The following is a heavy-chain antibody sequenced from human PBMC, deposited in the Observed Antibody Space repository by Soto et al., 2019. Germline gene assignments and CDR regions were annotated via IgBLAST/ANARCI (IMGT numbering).Heavy chain of an antibody. J-gene: IGHJ3*02. CDR3: ATSTWYAFDI. CDR1: GFTFSSYA. V-gene: IGHV3-21*01. D-gene: IGHD6-13*01. Sequence: GGSLRLSCAASGFTFSSYAMSRVRQAPGQGLEWVSSISGSSDFLYYADSVKGRFTISRDTATNSLYLQMNSLRAEDTAVYYCATSTWYAFDIWGQGTMVTVSS. CDR2: ISGSSDFL.